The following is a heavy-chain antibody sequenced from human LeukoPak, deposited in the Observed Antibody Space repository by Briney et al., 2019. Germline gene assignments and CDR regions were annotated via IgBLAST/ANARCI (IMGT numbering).Heavy chain of an antibody. CDR3: ARALTVTNQIGINFDY. Sequence: ASVKVSCTASGGTFSSYAISWVRQAPGQGLEWMGGIIPIFGTANYAQKFQGRVTITADKSTSTAYMELSSLRSEDTAVYYCARALTVTNQIGINFDYWGQGTLVTVSS. V-gene: IGHV1-69*06. CDR1: GGTFSSYA. CDR2: IIPIFGTA. D-gene: IGHD4-17*01. J-gene: IGHJ4*02.